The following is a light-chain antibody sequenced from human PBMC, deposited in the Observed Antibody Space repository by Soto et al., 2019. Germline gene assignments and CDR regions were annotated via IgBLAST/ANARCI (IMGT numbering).Light chain of an antibody. CDR2: GAS. J-gene: IGKJ2*01. CDR1: QSVSSN. CDR3: QRYNSWPSYT. V-gene: IGKV3-15*01. Sequence: EIVMTQSPATLSVSPGERATLSCRASQSVSSNLAWYQQKPGKAPRLLIYGASTRATGIPARFSGSGSGTEYTLTISSLQSEDFSVYYCQRYNSWPSYTFGQGTKLEI.